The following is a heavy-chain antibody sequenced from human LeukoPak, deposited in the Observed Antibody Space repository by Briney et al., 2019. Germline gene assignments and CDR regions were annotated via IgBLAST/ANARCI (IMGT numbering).Heavy chain of an antibody. J-gene: IGHJ6*02. D-gene: IGHD3-22*01. Sequence: SETLSLTCTVSGGSISSGSYYWSWIRQPAGKGLEWIGRIYTSGSTNYNPSLKSRVTISVDTSKNQFSLKLSSVTAADAAVYYCARGADYYDSSGYYGRWRYYGMDVWGQGTTVTVSS. CDR3: ARGADYYDSSGYYGRWRYYGMDV. CDR1: GGSISSGSYY. CDR2: IYTSGST. V-gene: IGHV4-61*02.